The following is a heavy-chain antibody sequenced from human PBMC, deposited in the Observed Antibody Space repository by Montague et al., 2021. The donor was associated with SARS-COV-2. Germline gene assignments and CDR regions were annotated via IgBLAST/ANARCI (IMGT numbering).Heavy chain of an antibody. D-gene: IGHD3-10*01. J-gene: IGHJ3*02. CDR1: GGPISGSSDY. CDR2: VDYSGNT. V-gene: IGHV4-39*01. Sequence: SETLSLTCTVTGGPISGSSDYWGWIRQSPGKGLEWIASVDYSGNTYYSPSLKSRLTISVDTSKNQFSLNLTSVTAADTAVYYCARPLVRGVPKAFDIWGQGALVIVSS. CDR3: ARPLVRGVPKAFDI.